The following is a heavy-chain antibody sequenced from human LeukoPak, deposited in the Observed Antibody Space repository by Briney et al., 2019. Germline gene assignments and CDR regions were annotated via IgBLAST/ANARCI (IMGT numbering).Heavy chain of an antibody. CDR2: ITSTGADT. D-gene: IGHD2-21*01. CDR1: GFTFSSYA. J-gene: IGHJ4*02. CDR3: ARGAITGNYDY. Sequence: PGGSLRLSCTASGFTFSSYALTWVRQAPGKGLEWVSGITSTGADTHYAASVKGRFTISRDNSENTLYLQMNSLRAEDTALYYCARGAITGNYDYWGQGTLVTVSS. V-gene: IGHV3-23*01.